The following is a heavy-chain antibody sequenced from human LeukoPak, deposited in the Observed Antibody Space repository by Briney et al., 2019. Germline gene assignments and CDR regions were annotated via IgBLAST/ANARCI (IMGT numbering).Heavy chain of an antibody. CDR1: GFTFSHYG. D-gene: IGHD4-11*01. J-gene: IGHJ4*02. V-gene: IGHV3-33*06. CDR2: IWNDGTNR. Sequence: GRSLRLSCAASGFTFSHYGMHWVRQAPGKGLEWVAVIWNDGTNRYYGDSVKGRFTISRDDSKNTVYLRMNGLRAGDTAVYYCAKDAQRGFDYSNSLEYWGQGTLVTVSS. CDR3: AKDAQRGFDYSNSLEY.